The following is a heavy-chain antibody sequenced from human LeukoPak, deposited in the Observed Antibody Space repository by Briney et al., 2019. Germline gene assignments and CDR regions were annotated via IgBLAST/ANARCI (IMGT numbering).Heavy chain of an antibody. V-gene: IGHV1-69*02. CDR2: IIPILGIA. Sequence: SVKVSCKASGGTFSSYTISWVRQAPGQGLEWMGRIIPILGIANYAQKFQGRVTITADKSTSTAYMELSSLRSEDTAVYYCARVPSVVQNVDRNYYMDVWGKGTTVTVSS. J-gene: IGHJ6*03. D-gene: IGHD5-12*01. CDR1: GGTFSSYT. CDR3: ARVPSVVQNVDRNYYMDV.